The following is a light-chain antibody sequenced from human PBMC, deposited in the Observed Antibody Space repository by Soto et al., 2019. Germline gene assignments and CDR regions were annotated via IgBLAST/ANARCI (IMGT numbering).Light chain of an antibody. CDR2: DAS. CDR3: QQRSNWPPWT. V-gene: IGKV3-11*01. CDR1: QSVSSY. Sequence: EIMLTQSPATLSLSPGERATLSCRASQSVSSYLAWYQQKPGQAPRLLIYDASNRATGIPARFSGSGSGTDFTLTIRSLEPEDFAVYYCQQRSNWPPWTFGQGTKVEIK. J-gene: IGKJ1*01.